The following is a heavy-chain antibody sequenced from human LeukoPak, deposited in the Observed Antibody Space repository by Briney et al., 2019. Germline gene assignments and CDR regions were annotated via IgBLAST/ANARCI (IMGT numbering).Heavy chain of an antibody. D-gene: IGHD4-17*01. CDR3: ARDGAVTRDYYYYYGMDV. Sequence: GGSLRLSCAASGFTVSSNYMSWVRQAPGKGLEWVSVIYSGGSTYYADSVKGRFTISRDNSKNTLYLQMNSLRAEDTAVYYCARDGAVTRDYYYYYGMDVWGQGTTVTVSS. CDR2: IYSGGST. V-gene: IGHV3-53*01. CDR1: GFTVSSNY. J-gene: IGHJ6*02.